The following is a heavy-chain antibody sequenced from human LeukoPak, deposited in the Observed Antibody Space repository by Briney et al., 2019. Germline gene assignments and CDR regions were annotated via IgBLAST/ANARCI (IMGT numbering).Heavy chain of an antibody. D-gene: IGHD3-10*01. Sequence: SETLSLTCTVSGGSISSGGYYWSWIRQHPGKVLEWIGYIYYSGSTYYNPSLKSRVTISVHTSKNQFSLKLSSVTAADTAVYYCARVRRQEYYFDYWGQGTLVTVSS. CDR1: GGSISSGGYY. J-gene: IGHJ4*02. CDR3: ARVRRQEYYFDY. CDR2: IYYSGST. V-gene: IGHV4-31*03.